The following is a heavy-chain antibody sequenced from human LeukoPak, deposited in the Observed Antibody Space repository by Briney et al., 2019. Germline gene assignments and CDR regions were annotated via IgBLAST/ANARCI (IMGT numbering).Heavy chain of an antibody. CDR1: GFTSSSYW. CDR2: IKRDGSEK. CDR3: ARLSSPYYYDSSGYWSRFNY. D-gene: IGHD3-22*01. Sequence: PGGSLRLSCAASGFTSSSYWMSWVRQAPGKGLEWVANIKRDGSEKYYVDSVKGRFTISRDNAKNSLYLQMNSLRAEDTAVYYCARLSSPYYYDSSGYWSRFNYWGQGTLVTVSS. V-gene: IGHV3-7*01. J-gene: IGHJ4*02.